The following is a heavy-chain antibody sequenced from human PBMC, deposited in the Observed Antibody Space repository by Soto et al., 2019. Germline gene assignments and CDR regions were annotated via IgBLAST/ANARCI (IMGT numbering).Heavy chain of an antibody. CDR3: EAEMTFGKLSVV. CDR2: IFPKFGTT. V-gene: IGHV1-69*01. D-gene: IGHD3-16*02. J-gene: IGHJ6*02. Sequence: QVQLVQSGAEVKKPGSSVKVSCKASGDTDTNYVISWVRQAPGQGLEWMGGIFPKFGTTYSAQKLQDRLTITADESTSTVYMQLSSRRLDDTAVYYCEAEMTFGKLSVVWGQGTTVTVSS. CDR1: GDTDTNYV.